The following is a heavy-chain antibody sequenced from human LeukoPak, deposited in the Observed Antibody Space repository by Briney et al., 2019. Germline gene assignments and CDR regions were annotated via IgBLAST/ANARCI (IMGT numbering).Heavy chain of an antibody. V-gene: IGHV4-34*01. Sequence: SETLSLTCAVSGGSFSGYYWSWIRQPQGKGLEWIGEINHSGSTNYNPSLKSRVTISVDTSKNQFSLKLSSVTAADTAVYYCAIAVAGYFDYWGQGTLVTVSS. D-gene: IGHD6-19*01. CDR1: GGSFSGYY. CDR3: AIAVAGYFDY. J-gene: IGHJ4*02. CDR2: INHSGST.